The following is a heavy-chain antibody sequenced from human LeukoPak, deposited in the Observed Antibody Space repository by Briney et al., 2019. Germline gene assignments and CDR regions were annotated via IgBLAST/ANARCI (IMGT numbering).Heavy chain of an antibody. Sequence: PSETLSLTCTVSGGSISSYYWSWIRQPPGKGLEWIGYIYYSGSTNYNPSLKSRVTISVDTSKNQFSLKLSSVTAADTAVYYCARLDSSGWFYYGMDVWGQGTTVTVSS. J-gene: IGHJ6*02. CDR2: IYYSGST. V-gene: IGHV4-59*08. CDR1: GGSISSYY. CDR3: ARLDSSGWFYYGMDV. D-gene: IGHD6-19*01.